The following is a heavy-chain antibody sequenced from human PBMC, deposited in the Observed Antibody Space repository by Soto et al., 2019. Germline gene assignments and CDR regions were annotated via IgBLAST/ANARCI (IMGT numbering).Heavy chain of an antibody. J-gene: IGHJ6*02. V-gene: IGHV4-34*01. D-gene: IGHD6-13*01. CDR3: ARGGRCSSSWTPRAYYYGMDV. Sequence: SETLSLTCAVYGGSFSGYYWSWIRQPPGKGLEWIGEINHSGSTNYNPSLKSRVTISVDTSKNQFSLKLSSVTAADTAVYYCARGGRCSSSWTPRAYYYGMDVWGQGTTVTVSS. CDR2: INHSGST. CDR1: GGSFSGYY.